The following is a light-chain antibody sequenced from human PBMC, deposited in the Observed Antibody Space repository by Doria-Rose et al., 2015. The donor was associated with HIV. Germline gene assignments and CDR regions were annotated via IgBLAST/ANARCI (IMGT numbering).Light chain of an antibody. Sequence: QSPGTLSLSPGERATLSCRASQRVKSSYLAWYQQKPGQAPRLLIYDASTRATGIPDRFGGSGSGADFTLTISRLEPEDVAVYYCQQYGTSRGTFGQGTRLEIK. CDR1: QRVKSSY. V-gene: IGKV3-20*01. CDR3: QQYGTSRGT. CDR2: DAS. J-gene: IGKJ5*01.